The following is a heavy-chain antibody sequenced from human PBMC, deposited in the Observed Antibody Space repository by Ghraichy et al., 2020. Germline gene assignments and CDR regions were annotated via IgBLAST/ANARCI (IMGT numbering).Heavy chain of an antibody. CDR3: ARDSGIAVAGWELFSLDY. V-gene: IGHV4-59*01. CDR2: IYYSGST. J-gene: IGHJ4*02. CDR1: GGSISSYY. D-gene: IGHD6-19*01. Sequence: SETLSLTCTVSGGSISSYYWSWIRQPPGKGLEWIGYIYYSGSTNYNPSLKSRVTISVDTSKNQFSLKLSSVTAADTAVYYCARDSGIAVAGWELFSLDYWGQGTLVTVSS.